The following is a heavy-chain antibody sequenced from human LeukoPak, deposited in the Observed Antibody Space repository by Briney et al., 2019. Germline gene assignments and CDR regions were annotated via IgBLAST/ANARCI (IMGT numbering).Heavy chain of an antibody. D-gene: IGHD6-19*01. CDR3: ARQPEAVADWFDP. CDR1: GYSFTSYW. V-gene: IGHV5-51*01. Sequence: GESLQISCKGSGYSFTSYWIGWVRQMPGKGLEWMGIIYPGDSDTRYSPSFQGQVTISADKSISTAYLQWSSLKASDTAMYYCARQPEAVADWFDPWGQGTLVTVSS. CDR2: IYPGDSDT. J-gene: IGHJ5*02.